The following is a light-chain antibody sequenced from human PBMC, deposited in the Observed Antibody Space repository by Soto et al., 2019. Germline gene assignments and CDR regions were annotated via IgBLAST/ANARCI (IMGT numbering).Light chain of an antibody. CDR3: QSYDSSLSAYV. J-gene: IGLJ1*01. Sequence: QAVVTQPPSVSGAPGQRVTISCTGSSSNIGAGFDVHWYQQLPRTAPKLLIYNNNNRPSGVPDRFSASRSATSASLAITGLQAADEADYYCQSYDSSLSAYVFGTGTKLTVL. CDR1: SSNIGAGFD. V-gene: IGLV1-40*01. CDR2: NNN.